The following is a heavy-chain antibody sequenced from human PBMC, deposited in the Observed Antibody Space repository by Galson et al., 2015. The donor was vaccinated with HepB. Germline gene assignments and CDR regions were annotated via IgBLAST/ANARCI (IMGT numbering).Heavy chain of an antibody. CDR1: GFTFSRYG. D-gene: IGHD2-15*01. CDR2: IWNDGSNK. J-gene: IGHJ6*02. Sequence: SLRLSCAASGFTFSRYGMQWVRQAPGKGLEWVAIIWNDGSNKYYADSVKGRFTISRDNSQNTFYLQMNSLRAEDTAMYYCARLHCDNDTCYDFYNYALDVWGQGTTVTVSS. V-gene: IGHV3-33*01. CDR3: ARLHCDNDTCYDFYNYALDV.